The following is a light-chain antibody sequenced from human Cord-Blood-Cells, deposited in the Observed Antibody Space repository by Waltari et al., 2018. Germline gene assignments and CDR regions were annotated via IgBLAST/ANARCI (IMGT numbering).Light chain of an antibody. J-gene: IGKJ3*01. CDR2: AAS. V-gene: IGKV1-39*01. CDR3: QQSYSTLCT. Sequence: DIQMTQSPSSLSASVGDRVTITCRASQSISSYLNWYQQKPGKAPKLLIYAASSLQSGFPSRFSGSGSGTDFTLTISSLQPEDFATDYCQQSYSTLCTFGPGTKVDIK. CDR1: QSISSY.